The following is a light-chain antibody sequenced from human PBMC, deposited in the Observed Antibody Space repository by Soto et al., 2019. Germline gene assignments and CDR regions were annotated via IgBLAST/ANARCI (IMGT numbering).Light chain of an antibody. J-gene: IGKJ4*01. CDR2: AAS. CDR1: QSVTSSY. V-gene: IGKV3-20*01. Sequence: EIVLTQSPGTLSLSPGERATLSCRASQSVTSSYLAWYQQKPGQAPRLLIYAASSRATGIPDRFSGSGSGTDFTLTISRLEPEDFAVYDCQQDGYSATFGGPTKLDI. CDR3: QQDGYSAT.